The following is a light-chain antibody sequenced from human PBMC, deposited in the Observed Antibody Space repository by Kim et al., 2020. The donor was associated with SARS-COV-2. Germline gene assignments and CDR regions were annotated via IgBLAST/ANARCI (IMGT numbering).Light chain of an antibody. J-gene: IGLJ1*01. CDR3: GADHGSGSNFVKV. CDR2: VGTGGIVG. V-gene: IGLV9-49*01. Sequence: QLVLTQPPSASASLGASVTLTCTLSSGYSNYKVDWYQQRPGKGPRFVMRVGTGGIVGSKGDGIPDRFSVLGSGLNRYLTIKNIQEEDESDYHCGADHGSGSNFVKVFGTGTKVTVL. CDR1: SGYSNYK.